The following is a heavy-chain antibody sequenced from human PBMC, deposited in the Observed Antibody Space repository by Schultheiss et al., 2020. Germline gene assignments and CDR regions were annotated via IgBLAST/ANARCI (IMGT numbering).Heavy chain of an antibody. Sequence: CGSLRLSCAASGFTFSRYAMSWVRQAPGKGLEWVSAISDSGGTTYYADSVKGRFTISRDDSKNMLYLQMNSLRAEDTAVYYCARGIAARWTLYYGMDVWGQGTTVTVSS. CDR1: GFTFSRYA. CDR2: ISDSGGTT. CDR3: ARGIAARWTLYYGMDV. D-gene: IGHD6-6*01. J-gene: IGHJ6*02. V-gene: IGHV3-23*01.